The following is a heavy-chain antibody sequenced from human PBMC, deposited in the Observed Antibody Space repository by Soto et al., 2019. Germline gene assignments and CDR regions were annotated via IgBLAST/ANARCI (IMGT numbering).Heavy chain of an antibody. D-gene: IGHD6-13*01. CDR1: GFTFSSYA. J-gene: IGHJ6*02. CDR3: AIPPWEYSSPYSYYCMDV. V-gene: IGHV3-23*01. Sequence: WGSLRLSCAASGFTFSSYAMSWVRQAPGKGLEWVSAISGSGGSTYYADSVKGRFTISRDNSKNTLYLQMNSLRAEDTAVYYWAIPPWEYSSPYSYYCMDVWGQGTTVTVSS. CDR2: ISGSGGST.